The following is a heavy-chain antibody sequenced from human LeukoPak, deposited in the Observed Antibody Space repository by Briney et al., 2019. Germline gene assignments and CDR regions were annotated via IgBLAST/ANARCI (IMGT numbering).Heavy chain of an antibody. J-gene: IGHJ4*02. D-gene: IGHD3/OR15-3a*01. Sequence: SETLSLTCTVSDVSISSSNSYWGWIRQPPGKGLEWIGSIYYTGNTYYNASPKSRVTISIDTSKNQISLRLTSVTATDTAIYYCARQTGSGLFILPGGQGTLVTVSS. CDR3: ARQTGSGLFILP. CDR2: IYYTGNT. V-gene: IGHV4-39*01. CDR1: DVSISSSNSY.